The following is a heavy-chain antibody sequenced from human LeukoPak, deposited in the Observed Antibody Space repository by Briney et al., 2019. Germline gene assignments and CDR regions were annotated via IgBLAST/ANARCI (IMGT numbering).Heavy chain of an antibody. CDR3: ARDPRDGSGSPDY. D-gene: IGHD3-10*01. CDR2: IIPIFGTA. Sequence: VASVKVSCTASGGTFSSYAISWVRQAPGQGLEWMGGIIPIFGTANYAQKFQGRVTITADESTSTAYMELSSLRSEDTAVYYCARDPRDGSGSPDYWGQGTLVTVSS. CDR1: GGTFSSYA. J-gene: IGHJ4*02. V-gene: IGHV1-69*13.